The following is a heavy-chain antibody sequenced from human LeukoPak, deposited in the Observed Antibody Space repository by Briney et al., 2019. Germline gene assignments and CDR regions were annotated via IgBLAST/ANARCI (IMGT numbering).Heavy chain of an antibody. Sequence: PSETLSLTCTVSGGSISSSSYYWGWIRQPPGKGLEWIGSIYYSGSTYYNPSLKSRVTISVDTSKNQFSLKLSSVTAADTAVYYCARHDEGYSSSWYYFDYWGQGTLVTVSS. CDR3: ARHDEGYSSSWYYFDY. CDR1: GGSISSSSYY. D-gene: IGHD6-13*01. J-gene: IGHJ4*02. CDR2: IYYSGST. V-gene: IGHV4-39*01.